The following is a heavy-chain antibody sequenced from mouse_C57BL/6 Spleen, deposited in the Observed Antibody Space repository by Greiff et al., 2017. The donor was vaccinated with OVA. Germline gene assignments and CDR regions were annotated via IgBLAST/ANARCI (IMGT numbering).Heavy chain of an antibody. CDR2: IYPGSGNT. CDR1: GYTFTDYY. CDR3: ARCGGDYYAMDY. V-gene: IGHV1-76*01. J-gene: IGHJ4*01. Sequence: LQESGAELVRPGASVKLSCKASGYTFTDYYINWVKQRPGQGLEWIARIYPGSGNTYYNEKFKGKATLTAEKSSSTAYMQLSSLTSEDSAVYFCARCGGDYYAMDYWGQGTSVTVSS.